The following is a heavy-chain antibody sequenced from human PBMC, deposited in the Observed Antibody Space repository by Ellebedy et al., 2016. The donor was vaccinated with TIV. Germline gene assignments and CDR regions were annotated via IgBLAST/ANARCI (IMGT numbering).Heavy chain of an antibody. V-gene: IGHV3-21*01. CDR1: GFTFSSHS. D-gene: IGHD1-26*01. CDR2: ISVNGGYT. J-gene: IGHJ4*02. Sequence: GGSLRLSCTASGFTFSSHSMNWVRQAPGKGLEWVSSISVNGGYTYYAGSVKGRFTISRDNAKNSLSLQMNSLRAEDTAVYYCARTVGVAGTYYHWGQGTLVTVSS. CDR3: ARTVGVAGTYYH.